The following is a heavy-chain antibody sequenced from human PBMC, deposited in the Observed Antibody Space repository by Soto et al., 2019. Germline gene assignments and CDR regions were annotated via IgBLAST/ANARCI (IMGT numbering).Heavy chain of an antibody. V-gene: IGHV3-30-3*01. D-gene: IGHD3-22*01. J-gene: IGHJ4*02. Sequence: PGGFLRLSCAASGFTFSSYAMHWVRQAPGKGLEWVAVISYDGSNKYYADSVKGRFTISRDNSKNTLYLQMNSLRAEDTAVYYCARLXYYYDSSGHWASFDYWGQGTLVTVSS. CDR1: GFTFSSYA. CDR2: ISYDGSNK. CDR3: ARLXYYYDSSGHWASFDY.